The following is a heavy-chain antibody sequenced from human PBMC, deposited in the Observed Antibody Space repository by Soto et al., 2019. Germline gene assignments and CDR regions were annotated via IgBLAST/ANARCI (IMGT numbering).Heavy chain of an antibody. J-gene: IGHJ4*02. CDR1: GYTFTSYG. Sequence: QVQLVQSGTEVKKPGASVKVSCKASGYTFTSYGFSWVRQAPGQGLEWMGWISAYNGNTNYAQKLQGRVTMTTDTSTSTAYMELRSLRSDDTAVYFCARDPYTSGSTHFDCWGQGTLVTVSS. D-gene: IGHD6-19*01. CDR3: ARDPYTSGSTHFDC. CDR2: ISAYNGNT. V-gene: IGHV1-18*01.